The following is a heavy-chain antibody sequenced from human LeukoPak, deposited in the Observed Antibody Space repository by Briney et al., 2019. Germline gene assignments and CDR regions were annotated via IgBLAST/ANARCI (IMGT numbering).Heavy chain of an antibody. Sequence: GGSLRLSCAASGFTFSDYYMSWIRQAPGKGLEWVSYISSSGTTIYYADSVKGQFTISRDNSKNTLHLQMNSLRVEDTAIYYCAKDNVRGAFDIWGQGTMVTVSS. J-gene: IGHJ3*02. V-gene: IGHV3-11*01. D-gene: IGHD3-10*02. CDR3: AKDNVRGAFDI. CDR2: ISSSGTTI. CDR1: GFTFSDYY.